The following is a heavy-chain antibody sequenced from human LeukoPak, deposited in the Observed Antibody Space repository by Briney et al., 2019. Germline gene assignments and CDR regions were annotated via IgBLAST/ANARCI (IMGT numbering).Heavy chain of an antibody. J-gene: IGHJ6*02. CDR2: ISAYNGNT. CDR1: GYTFTSYG. CDR3: ARDQYYDFWSGYSIEGYYYYYGMDV. D-gene: IGHD3-3*01. V-gene: IGHV1-18*01. Sequence: ASVKVSCKASGYTFTSYGISWVRQAPGQGLEWMGWISAYNGNTNYAQKLQGRVTMTTDTSTSTAYMELRSLRSDDTAVYYCARDQYYDFWSGYSIEGYYYYYGMDVWGQGTTVTVSS.